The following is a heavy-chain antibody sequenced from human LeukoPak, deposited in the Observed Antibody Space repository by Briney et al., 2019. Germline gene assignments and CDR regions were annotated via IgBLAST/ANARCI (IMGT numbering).Heavy chain of an antibody. D-gene: IGHD2-15*01. CDR3: ARVSGSSQWHDAFDI. V-gene: IGHV3-48*03. J-gene: IGHJ3*02. CDR1: GFTFSSYE. Sequence: GGSLRLSCAASGFTFSSYEMNWVRQAPGKGLEWVSYISSSGSTIYYADSVKGRFTISRDSAKNSLYPQMNSPRAEDTAVYYCARVSGSSQWHDAFDIWGQGTMVTVSS. CDR2: ISSSGSTI.